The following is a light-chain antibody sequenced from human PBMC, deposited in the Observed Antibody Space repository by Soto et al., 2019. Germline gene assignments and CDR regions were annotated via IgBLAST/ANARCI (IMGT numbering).Light chain of an antibody. CDR3: QHYVTWTLA. J-gene: IGKJ4*01. V-gene: IGKV3-15*01. CDR1: RGIGST. Sequence: EVVMTQSPATLSVSPGERATLSCRASRGIGSTLAWYQQKPGQTPRLLIYDTSTRATGVPGRFIGSRSGTEFTLTITSLQSEDFAIYYCQHYVTWTLAVGGGTRVENK. CDR2: DTS.